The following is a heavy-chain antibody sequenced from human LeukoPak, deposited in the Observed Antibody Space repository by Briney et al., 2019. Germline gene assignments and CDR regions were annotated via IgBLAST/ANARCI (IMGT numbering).Heavy chain of an antibody. V-gene: IGHV3-48*03. CDR1: AFTFSSFE. CDR3: ARGGYYFDY. J-gene: IGHJ4*02. CDR2: ISDSGGTI. Sequence: GGSLRLSCAASAFTFSSFEMNWVRQAPGKGLEWVSKISDSGGTIYYADSVKGRFTIFRDNAENSLYLQMSSLRAEDTAVYYCARGGYYFDYWGQGTLVTVSS.